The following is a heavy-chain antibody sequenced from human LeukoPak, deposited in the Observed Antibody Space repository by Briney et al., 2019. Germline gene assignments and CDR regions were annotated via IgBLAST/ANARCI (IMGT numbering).Heavy chain of an antibody. CDR3: ARALYGDYSGVDY. J-gene: IGHJ4*02. CDR1: GFTFSNYW. D-gene: IGHD4-17*01. V-gene: IGHV3-7*04. Sequence: GGSLRLSCAASGFTFSNYWMTWVRQAPGKGLEWVANIKQDGSEKYYMDSVKGRFTISRDNAKNSLYLQMSSLRADDTAVYYCARALYGDYSGVDYWGQGTLVTVSS. CDR2: IKQDGSEK.